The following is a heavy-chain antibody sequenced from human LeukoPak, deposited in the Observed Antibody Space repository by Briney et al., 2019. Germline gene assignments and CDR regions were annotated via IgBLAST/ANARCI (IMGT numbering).Heavy chain of an antibody. CDR3: ARDRHITAAVYYYYMDV. Sequence: ASVKVSCKASGYTFTSYIISWVRQAPGQGLEWMGWINAYNGNTDYAQRVQGRVTMTTDTSTSTAYMELRSLRSDDTAVYYCARDRHITAAVYYYYMDVWGKGTPVTVSS. V-gene: IGHV1-18*01. D-gene: IGHD6-13*01. CDR2: INAYNGNT. CDR1: GYTFTSYI. J-gene: IGHJ6*03.